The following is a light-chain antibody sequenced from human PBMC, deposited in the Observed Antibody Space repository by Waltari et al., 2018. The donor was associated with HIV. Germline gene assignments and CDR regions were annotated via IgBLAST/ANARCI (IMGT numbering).Light chain of an antibody. CDR3: QQFNNWPRT. CDR1: QTLSNN. CDR2: SPS. V-gene: IGKV3-15*01. Sequence: EIVMTQSPATLSVSPGERATLSCRSSQTLSNNLAWYQQKPGQAPRLLIYSPSTRTTWIPDRFSSSGSGTEFTLTISNLQSEDFAVYYCQQFNNWPRTFGQGTRVEIK. J-gene: IGKJ1*01.